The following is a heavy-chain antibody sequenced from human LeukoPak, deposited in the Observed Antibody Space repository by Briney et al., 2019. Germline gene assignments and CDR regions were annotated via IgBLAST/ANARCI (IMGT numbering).Heavy chain of an antibody. CDR3: AKYNYYGSGSYYNDFDS. V-gene: IGHV3-23*01. J-gene: IGHJ4*02. CDR1: GFTFSNYG. Sequence: GGSLRLSCAASGFTFSNYGVSWVRQSPGKGLEWVPAISGSGDNTYYADSMKGRFTLSRDNSKNTLYLQMNSLRAEDTAVYYCAKYNYYGSGSYYNDFDSWGQGTLVTVCS. D-gene: IGHD3-10*01. CDR2: ISGSGDNT.